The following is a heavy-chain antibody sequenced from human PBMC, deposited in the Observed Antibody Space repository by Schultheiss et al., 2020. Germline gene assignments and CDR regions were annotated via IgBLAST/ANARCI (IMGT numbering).Heavy chain of an antibody. CDR3: ARSESFKEYLQH. CDR2: IYYSGST. J-gene: IGHJ1*01. D-gene: IGHD1-26*01. Sequence: SQTLSLTCTVSGGSVSSGSYYWSWIRQHPGKGLEWIGYIYYSGSTYYNPSLKSRVTISVDTSKNQFSLHLNAVTPEDTAVYYCARSESFKEYLQHWGQGTLVTVSS. CDR1: GGSVSSGSYY. V-gene: IGHV4-31*03.